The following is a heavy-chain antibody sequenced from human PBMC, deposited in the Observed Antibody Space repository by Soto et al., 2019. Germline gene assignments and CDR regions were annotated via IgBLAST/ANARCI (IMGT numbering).Heavy chain of an antibody. CDR3: ATTQSFDY. J-gene: IGHJ4*02. V-gene: IGHV3-7*01. CDR1: GFTFSNYW. CDR2: IRQDGSEK. Sequence: PGGSLSLSCVASGFTFSNYWMSWVRQAPGKGLEWVANIRQDGSEKNFVDSVKGRFTISRDNAKNSVDLQMNSLRAEDTAVYYCATTQSFDYWGQGTLVTVSS.